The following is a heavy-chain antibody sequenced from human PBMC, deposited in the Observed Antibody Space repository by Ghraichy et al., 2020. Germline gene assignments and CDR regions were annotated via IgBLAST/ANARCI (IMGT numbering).Heavy chain of an antibody. CDR1: GGSISSYY. Sequence: SETLSLTCTVSGGSISSYYWSWIRQPPGKGLEWIGYIYYSGSTNYNPSLKSRVTISVDTSKNQFSLKLSSVTAADTAVYYCARAVAGLFDYWGQGTLVTVSS. CDR3: ARAVAGLFDY. V-gene: IGHV4-59*01. J-gene: IGHJ4*02. D-gene: IGHD6-19*01. CDR2: IYYSGST.